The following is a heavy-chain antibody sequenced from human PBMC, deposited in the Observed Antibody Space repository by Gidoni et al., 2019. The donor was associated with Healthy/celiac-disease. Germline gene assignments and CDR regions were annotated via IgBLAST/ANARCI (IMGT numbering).Heavy chain of an antibody. CDR1: GFTFSSYW. J-gene: IGHJ4*02. CDR3: ARDPSDDYGDDSYFDY. Sequence: EVQLVESGGGLVQPGGSLRLSCAASGFTFSSYWMHWVRQAPGKGLVWVSRINSDGSSTSYADSVKGRFTISRDNAKNTLYLQMNSLRAEDTAVYYCARDPSDDYGDDSYFDYWGQGTLVTVSS. D-gene: IGHD4-17*01. V-gene: IGHV3-74*01. CDR2: INSDGSST.